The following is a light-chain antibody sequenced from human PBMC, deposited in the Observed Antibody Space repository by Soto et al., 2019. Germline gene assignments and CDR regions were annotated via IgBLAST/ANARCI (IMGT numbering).Light chain of an antibody. J-gene: IGLJ2*01. Sequence: QSVLTQPASVSGSPGQSITISCTGTSSDVGGYNYVSWYQQHPGKVPKLMIYDVTYRPSGVSNRFSGSKSGNTASLTISGLQAEDEANYYCSSYTTTTPVIFGGGTKVTVL. CDR1: SSDVGGYNY. V-gene: IGLV2-14*03. CDR3: SSYTTTTPVI. CDR2: DVT.